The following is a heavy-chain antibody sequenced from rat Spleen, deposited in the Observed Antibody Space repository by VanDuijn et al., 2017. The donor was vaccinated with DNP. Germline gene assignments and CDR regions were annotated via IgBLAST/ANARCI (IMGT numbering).Heavy chain of an antibody. V-gene: IGHV5-58*01. CDR2: ISYDGGST. CDR3: ARHGDYGGYYFDY. CDR1: GFTFSAYW. D-gene: IGHD1-11*01. J-gene: IGHJ3*01. Sequence: EVQLVETGGALVQPGRSLKVSCVASGFTFSAYWMYWIRQAPGKGLEWVAYISYDGGSTDYGDSVKGRFTISRDNAKSSLYLEMNSLRSDDTAAYYCARHGDYGGYYFDYWGQGTLVTVSS.